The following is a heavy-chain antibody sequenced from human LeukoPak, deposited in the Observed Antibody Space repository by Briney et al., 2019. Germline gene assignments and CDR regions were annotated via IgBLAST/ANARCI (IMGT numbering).Heavy chain of an antibody. V-gene: IGHV4-31*03. CDR1: GGSISSGGYY. D-gene: IGHD3-9*01. J-gene: IGHJ4*02. Sequence: SETLSLTCTVSGGSISSGGYYWSWIRQHPGKGLEWIGCIYYSGSTYYNPSLKSRVPISVDTSKNQFSLKLSSVTAADTAVYYCARAVDILRYFDWLLPPYFDYWGQGTLVTVSS. CDR2: IYYSGST. CDR3: ARAVDILRYFDWLLPPYFDY.